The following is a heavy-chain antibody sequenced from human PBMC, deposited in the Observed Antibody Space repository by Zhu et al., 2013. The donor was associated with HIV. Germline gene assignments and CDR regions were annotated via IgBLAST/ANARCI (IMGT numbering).Heavy chain of an antibody. V-gene: IGHV1-69*06. CDR2: INPKFGTT. D-gene: IGHD4-17*01. CDR1: GDIFTNYV. CDR3: AREWGLTVTRKAFDTS. J-gene: IGHJ3*02. Sequence: QVHLVQSGAEVKKPGSSVKVSCKASGDIFTNYVITWVRQAHGQGFEWMGGINPKFGTTTYAQKFRGRLTITADRSTTTVYMDLARLTSDDTGVYLRAREWGLTVTRKAFDTSGAKGQWYTSLQ.